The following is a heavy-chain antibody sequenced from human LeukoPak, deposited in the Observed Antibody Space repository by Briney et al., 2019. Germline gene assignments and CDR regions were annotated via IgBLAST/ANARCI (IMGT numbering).Heavy chain of an antibody. CDR3: AKGGAYYDFWSGYYDENWFDP. J-gene: IGHJ5*02. V-gene: IGHV3-23*01. CDR2: ISGSGGST. D-gene: IGHD3-3*01. CDR1: GFTFSSYA. Sequence: GGSLRLSCAASGFTFSSYAMSWVRQAQGKGLEWVSAISGSGGSTYYADSVKGRFTISRDNSKNTLYLQMNSLRAEDTAVYYCAKGGAYYDFWSGYYDENWFDPWGQGTLVTVSS.